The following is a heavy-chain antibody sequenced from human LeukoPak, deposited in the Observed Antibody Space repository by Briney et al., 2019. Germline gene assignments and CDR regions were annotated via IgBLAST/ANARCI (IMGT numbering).Heavy chain of an antibody. CDR3: AKDTCSGGSCYYYYGMDV. D-gene: IGHD2-15*01. CDR1: GITVSDKY. Sequence: QPGGSLRLSCEVSGITVSDKYMSWVRQAPGKGLECVSLIYGGGDTYYADSVKGRFTISRDNSKNTLYLQMISLRAEDTAVYYCAKDTCSGGSCYYYYGMDVWGQGTTVTVSS. CDR2: IYGGGDT. J-gene: IGHJ6*02. V-gene: IGHV3-53*05.